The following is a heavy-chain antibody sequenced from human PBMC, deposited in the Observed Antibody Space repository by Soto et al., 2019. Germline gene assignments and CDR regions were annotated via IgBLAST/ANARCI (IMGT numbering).Heavy chain of an antibody. Sequence: SETLSLTCTVSGVSISTYYWNWIRQPPGKGLEWIGSIYYSGSTYYNPSLKSRVTISVDTSKNQFSLKLSSVTAADTAVYYCARLSYALDYWGQGTLVTVSS. D-gene: IGHD2-2*01. CDR2: IYYSGST. J-gene: IGHJ4*02. CDR3: ARLSYALDY. V-gene: IGHV4-59*04. CDR1: GVSISTYY.